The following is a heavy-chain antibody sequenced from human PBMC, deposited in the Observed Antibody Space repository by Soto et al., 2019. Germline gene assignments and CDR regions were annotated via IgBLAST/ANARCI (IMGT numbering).Heavy chain of an antibody. CDR2: IRDKGNNYAT. Sequence: EVQLVESGGGLVQPGGSLKLSCAASGFIVSGFGIHWVRQASGKGLEWVGRIRDKGNNYATTYAASMKGRFTISRDDSETTAFLQRNSLFTEYTAVYYWARYRPGPGALDYWGQGTLVTVSS. D-gene: IGHD3-10*01. V-gene: IGHV3-73*02. J-gene: IGHJ4*02. CDR1: GFIVSGFG. CDR3: ARYRPGPGALDY.